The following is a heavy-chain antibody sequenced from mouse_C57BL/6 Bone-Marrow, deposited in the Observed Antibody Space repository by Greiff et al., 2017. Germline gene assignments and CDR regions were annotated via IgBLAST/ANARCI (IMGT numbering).Heavy chain of an antibody. CDR2: IYPGSGNT. J-gene: IGHJ3*01. CDR3: ARWGDYYGAY. CDR1: GFTFTDYY. D-gene: IGHD1-1*01. Sequence: QVQLQQSGAELVRPGASVKLSCKASGFTFTDYYIYWVQQSPGQGLEWIASIYPGSGNTYYNEKFKGKATLTAEKSSSTAYMQLSSLTSEDSAVYFCARWGDYYGAYWGQGTLVTVSA. V-gene: IGHV1-76*01.